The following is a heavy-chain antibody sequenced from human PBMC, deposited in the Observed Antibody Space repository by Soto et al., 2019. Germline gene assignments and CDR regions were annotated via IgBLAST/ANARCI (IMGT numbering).Heavy chain of an antibody. CDR1: GGTFSSYT. CDR3: ARVYGGGDMGDFDI. V-gene: IGHV1-69*02. Sequence: SVKVSCKASGGTFSSYTISWVRQAPGQGLEWMGRITPILDITNYAQKFQGRVTITADKSTSTACMQLSSLRSEDTAVYSCARVYGGGDMGDFDIWGQGTMVTVS. J-gene: IGHJ3*02. CDR2: ITPILDIT. D-gene: IGHD2-21*01.